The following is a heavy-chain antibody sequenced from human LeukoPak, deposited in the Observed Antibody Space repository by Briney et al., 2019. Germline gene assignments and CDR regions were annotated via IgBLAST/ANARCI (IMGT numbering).Heavy chain of an antibody. CDR3: ARGGFYDGSGSYFDY. J-gene: IGHJ4*02. CDR1: GFTFSSYD. CDR2: IGTAGDT. Sequence: AGGSLRLPCAASGFTFSSYDMHWVRQATGKGLEWVSAIGTAGDTYYPGSVKGRFTISRENAKNSLYLQMNSLRAGDTAVYYCARGGFYDGSGSYFDYWGQGTLVTVSS. V-gene: IGHV3-13*01. D-gene: IGHD3-10*01.